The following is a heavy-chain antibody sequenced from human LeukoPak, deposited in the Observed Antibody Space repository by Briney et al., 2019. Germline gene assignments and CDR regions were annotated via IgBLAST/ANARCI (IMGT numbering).Heavy chain of an antibody. CDR3: AREGGFAIFGAADS. CDR2: IKQDGGGK. V-gene: IGHV3-7*05. Sequence: GGSLRLSCAASGFSFSRYWMSWVRQAPGKGLEWVANIKQDGGGKYYGDSVEGRFTISRVNAKNSLSLQMNSLRAEDTAVYFCAREGGFAIFGAADSWGQGTLVTVSS. CDR1: GFSFSRYW. D-gene: IGHD3-3*01. J-gene: IGHJ4*02.